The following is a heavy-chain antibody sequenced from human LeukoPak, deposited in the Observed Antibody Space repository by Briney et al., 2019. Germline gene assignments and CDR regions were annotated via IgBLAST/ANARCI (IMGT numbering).Heavy chain of an antibody. CDR2: IYTSGST. V-gene: IGHV4-61*02. CDR1: GGSISSGSYY. D-gene: IGHD2-15*01. Sequence: SETLSLTCTVSGGSISSGSYYWSWIRQPAGKGLEWIGRIYTSGSTNYNPSLKSRVTISVDTSKNQFSLKLSSVTAADTAAYYCARDPSSFPFDYWGQGTLVTVSS. CDR3: ARDPSSFPFDY. J-gene: IGHJ4*02.